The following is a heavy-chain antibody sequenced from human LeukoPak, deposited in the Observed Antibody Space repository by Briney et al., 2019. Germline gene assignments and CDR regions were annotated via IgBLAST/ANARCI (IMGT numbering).Heavy chain of an antibody. CDR3: ARDRHYDILTGYVSYGMDV. CDR1: GYTFTSYA. Sequence: GASVKVPCKASGYTFTSYAMHWVRQAPGQRLEWMGWINAGNGNTKYSQKFQGRVTITRDTSASTAYMELSSLRSEDTAVYYCARDRHYDILTGYVSYGMDVWDQGTTVTVSS. V-gene: IGHV1-3*01. CDR2: INAGNGNT. J-gene: IGHJ6*02. D-gene: IGHD3-9*01.